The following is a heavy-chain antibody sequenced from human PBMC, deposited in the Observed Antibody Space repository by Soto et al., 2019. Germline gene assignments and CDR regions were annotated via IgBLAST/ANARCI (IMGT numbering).Heavy chain of an antibody. CDR2: INPSGGST. D-gene: IGHD6-13*01. J-gene: IGHJ4*02. CDR1: GYTFTSYY. Sequence: ASVKVSCKASGYTFTSYYMHWVRQAPGQGLEWMGIINPSGGSTSYAQKFQGRVTMTRDTSTSTVYMELSSLRSEDTAVYYCARDLAFGYSSSWYPNYWGQGTLVTVSS. CDR3: ARDLAFGYSSSWYPNY. V-gene: IGHV1-46*01.